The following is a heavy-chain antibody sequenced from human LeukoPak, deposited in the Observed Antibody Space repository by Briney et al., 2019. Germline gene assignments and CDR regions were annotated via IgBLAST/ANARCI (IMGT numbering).Heavy chain of an antibody. CDR1: GFTFSSYA. Sequence: PGRSLRLSCAASGFTFSSYAMHWVRQAPGKGLEWVAVISYDGSNKYYADSVKGRFTISRDNSKNTLYLQMNSLRAEDTAVYYCAKSTLWFGELFDPWGQGTLVTVSS. CDR2: ISYDGSNK. D-gene: IGHD3-10*01. V-gene: IGHV3-30*04. J-gene: IGHJ5*02. CDR3: AKSTLWFGELFDP.